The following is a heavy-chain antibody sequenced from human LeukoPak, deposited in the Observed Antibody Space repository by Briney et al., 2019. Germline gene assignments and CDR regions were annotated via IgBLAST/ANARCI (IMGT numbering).Heavy chain of an antibody. CDR2: MNPNSGNT. CDR1: GYTFTSYD. Sequence: ASVKVSCKAAGYTFTSYDINWVRQATGQGLEWMGWMNPNSGNTGYAQKFQGRVTITRNTSISTAYMEPSSLRSEDTAVYYCARENPYSYGLGGTVDYWGQGTLVTVSS. D-gene: IGHD5-18*01. V-gene: IGHV1-8*03. CDR3: ARENPYSYGLGGTVDY. J-gene: IGHJ4*02.